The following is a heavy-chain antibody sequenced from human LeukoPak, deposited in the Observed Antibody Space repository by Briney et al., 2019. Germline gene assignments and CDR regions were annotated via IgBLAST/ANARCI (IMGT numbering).Heavy chain of an antibody. V-gene: IGHV3-23*01. CDR3: VRGFHYGLDV. Sequence: GGSLRLSCAASGFTFSSYAMSWVRHAPGKGLEWVSAISGSGGSTYYADSVKGRFTISRDNAKNSLSLEMNSLRAEDTAVYYCVRGFHYGLDVWGQGTTVTVSS. CDR1: GFTFSSYA. CDR2: ISGSGGST. J-gene: IGHJ6*02. D-gene: IGHD3-10*01.